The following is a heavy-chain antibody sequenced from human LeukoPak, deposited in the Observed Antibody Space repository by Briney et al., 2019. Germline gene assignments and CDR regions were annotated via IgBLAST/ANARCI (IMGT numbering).Heavy chain of an antibody. CDR2: ISGSGGST. Sequence: GGSLRLSCAASGFTFSSYAMSWVRQAPGKGLEWVSAISGSGGSTYYADSVKGRFTISRDNSKNTLYLQMNSLRAEDTAVYYCAKDRAPVGATIPDDAFDIWGQGTMVTVSS. D-gene: IGHD1-26*01. V-gene: IGHV3-23*01. CDR3: AKDRAPVGATIPDDAFDI. CDR1: GFTFSSYA. J-gene: IGHJ3*02.